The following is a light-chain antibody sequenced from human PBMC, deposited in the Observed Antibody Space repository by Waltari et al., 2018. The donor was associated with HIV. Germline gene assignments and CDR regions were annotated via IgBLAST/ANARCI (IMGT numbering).Light chain of an antibody. CDR3: QVWDIDSEHI. CDR1: NIGPQS. CDR2: EHT. J-gene: IGLJ2*01. Sequence: SYVLTPPPSVSVAPDQTARMPCGGYNIGPQSLHWYPQRPAQAPVLAPQEHTQRPHGIHERYSGSNSGNTATLTISRVEAGDEAYYYCQVWDIDSEHIFGGGTKLTV. V-gene: IGLV3-21*02.